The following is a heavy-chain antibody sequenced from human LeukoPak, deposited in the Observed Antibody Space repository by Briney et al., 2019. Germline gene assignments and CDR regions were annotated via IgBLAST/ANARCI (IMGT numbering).Heavy chain of an antibody. CDR2: ISWNSGSI. V-gene: IGHV3-9*01. D-gene: IGHD5-12*01. CDR3: AKDAMQDIAGYYFDY. CDR1: GFTFDDYA. Sequence: GRSLRLSCAASGFTFDDYAMHWVRQAPGKGLEWVSGISWNSGSIGYADSVKGRFTISRDNAKNSLYLQMNSLRAEDTAVYYCAKDAMQDIAGYYFDYWGQGTLVTVSS. J-gene: IGHJ4*02.